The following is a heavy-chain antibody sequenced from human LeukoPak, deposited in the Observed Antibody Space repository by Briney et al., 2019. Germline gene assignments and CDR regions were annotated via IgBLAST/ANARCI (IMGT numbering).Heavy chain of an antibody. D-gene: IGHD3-10*01. Sequence: GGSLRLSCAASGFTFSSYGMHWVRQAPGKGLEWVAVIWYDGSNKYYADSMKGRFTISRDNSKNTLYLQMNSLRAEDTAVYYCARDIWFGGLSVDYWGQGTLVTVSS. CDR3: ARDIWFGGLSVDY. J-gene: IGHJ4*02. CDR2: IWYDGSNK. V-gene: IGHV3-33*01. CDR1: GFTFSSYG.